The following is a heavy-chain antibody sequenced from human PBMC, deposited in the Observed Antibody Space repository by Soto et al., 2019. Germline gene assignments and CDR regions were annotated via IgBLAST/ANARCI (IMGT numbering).Heavy chain of an antibody. J-gene: IGHJ4*02. V-gene: IGHV3-23*01. CDR1: GFRFSSYS. CDR2: ITATGDRT. CDR3: ATMNGYFEY. D-gene: IGHD3-22*01. Sequence: VGSLRLSCADSGFRFSSYSMSRVRQTPGKGLEWVAAITATGDRTYYADSVTGRFTISRDNSKKTHYLQMTSLRAEDTAMYYCATMNGYFEYWGQGTPVTVSS.